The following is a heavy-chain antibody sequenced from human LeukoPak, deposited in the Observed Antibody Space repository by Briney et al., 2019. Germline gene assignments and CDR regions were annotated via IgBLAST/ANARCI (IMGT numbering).Heavy chain of an antibody. Sequence: GGSLRLSCAASGFTFSSYAMHWVRQAPGKGLEYVSANSSNGGSTYYANSVKGRFTISRDNSKNTLYLQMGSLRAEDMAVYYCARDGMVYATPHYYYYGMDVWGQGTTVTVSS. CDR2: NSSNGGST. V-gene: IGHV3-64*01. CDR3: ARDGMVYATPHYYYYGMDV. CDR1: GFTFSSYA. D-gene: IGHD2-8*01. J-gene: IGHJ6*02.